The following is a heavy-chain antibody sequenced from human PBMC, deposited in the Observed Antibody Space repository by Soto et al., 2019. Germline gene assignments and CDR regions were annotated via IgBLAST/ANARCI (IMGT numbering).Heavy chain of an antibody. V-gene: IGHV1-24*01. J-gene: IGHJ5*02. CDR2: FDPEDGET. CDR1: GYTLTELS. D-gene: IGHD3-10*01. Sequence: ASVKVSCKVSGYTLTELSMHWVRQAPGKGLEWMGGFDPEDGETIYAQKFQGRVTMTEDTSTDTAYMELSSLRSDDTAVYYCARERDGLLWFGEVNWFDPWGQGTLVTVSS. CDR3: ARERDGLLWFGEVNWFDP.